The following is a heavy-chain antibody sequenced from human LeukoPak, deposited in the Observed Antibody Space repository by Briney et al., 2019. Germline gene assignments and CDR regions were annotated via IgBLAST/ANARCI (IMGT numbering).Heavy chain of an antibody. J-gene: IGHJ4*02. Sequence: GASVKVSCKASGYTFTGYYMHWVRQAPGQGLEWMGWINPNSGGTNYAQKFQGRVTMTRDTSSSTAYMELSRLRFDDTAVYYCARDPETVVPAAIVWYYFDYWGQGTLVTVSS. CDR3: ARDPETVVPAAIVWYYFDY. CDR1: GYTFTGYY. CDR2: INPNSGGT. D-gene: IGHD2-2*02. V-gene: IGHV1-2*02.